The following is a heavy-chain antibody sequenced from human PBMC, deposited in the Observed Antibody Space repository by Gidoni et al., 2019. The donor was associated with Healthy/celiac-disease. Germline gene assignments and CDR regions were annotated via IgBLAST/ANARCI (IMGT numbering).Heavy chain of an antibody. D-gene: IGHD2-15*01. V-gene: IGHV4-61*01. CDR2: ISYSGST. CDR3: ARGSGVAATVYYYGMDV. J-gene: IGHJ6*02. CDR1: VASVSSGSYY. Sequence: QVQLQESGPGLVKPSENLSLTCTVPVASVSSGSYYWSWIRQPPGKGLEWIGYISYSGSTNYNPSLKSRVTISVDTSKNQFSLKLSSVTAADTAVYYCARGSGVAATVYYYGMDVWGQGTTVTVSS.